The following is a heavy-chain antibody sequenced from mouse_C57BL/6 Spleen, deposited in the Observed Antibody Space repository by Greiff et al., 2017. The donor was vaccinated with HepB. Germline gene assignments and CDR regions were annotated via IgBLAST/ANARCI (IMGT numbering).Heavy chain of an antibody. CDR1: GYTFTDYN. CDR2: INPNNGGT. J-gene: IGHJ2*01. D-gene: IGHD1-1*01. V-gene: IGHV1-18*01. Sequence: EVQLQQSGPELVKPGASVKIPCKASGYTFTDYNMDWVKQSHGKSLEWIGDINPNNGGTIYNQKFKGKATLTVDKSSSTAYMELRSLTSEDTAVYYCARAPHYGSSYRYFDYWGQGTTLTVSS. CDR3: ARAPHYGSSYRYFDY.